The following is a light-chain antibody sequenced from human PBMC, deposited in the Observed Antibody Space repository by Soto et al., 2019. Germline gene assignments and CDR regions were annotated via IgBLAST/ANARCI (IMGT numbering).Light chain of an antibody. CDR2: GAS. J-gene: IGKJ1*01. CDR3: QQYNNCPAT. Sequence: EIVMTQSPATLSVSPGVRDTLSSRASQSVSSNLSWYQQKPGNAPRLLIYGASTIASGIPARFSGSGSGTEFTLTISSLQSEDFAVYYCQQYNNCPATFGQGTKVDIK. V-gene: IGKV3-15*01. CDR1: QSVSSN.